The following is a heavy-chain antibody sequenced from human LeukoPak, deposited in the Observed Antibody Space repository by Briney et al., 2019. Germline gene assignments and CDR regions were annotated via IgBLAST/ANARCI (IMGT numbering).Heavy chain of an antibody. V-gene: IGHV3-7*01. Sequence: GGSLRLSCAASGFTFSSYWMSWVRQAPGKGLEGVANIKQDGSGKYYVDSVKGRFTISRDNAKNSLYLQMNSLRAEDTAVYYCARAYQLLWGYYYYYMDVWGKGTTVTVSS. J-gene: IGHJ6*03. CDR1: GFTFSSYW. D-gene: IGHD2-2*01. CDR2: IKQDGSGK. CDR3: ARAYQLLWGYYYYYMDV.